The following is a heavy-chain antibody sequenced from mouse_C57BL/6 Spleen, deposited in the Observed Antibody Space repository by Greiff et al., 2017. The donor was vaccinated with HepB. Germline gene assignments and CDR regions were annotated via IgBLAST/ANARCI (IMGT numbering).Heavy chain of an antibody. J-gene: IGHJ1*03. V-gene: IGHV5-4*01. CDR2: ISDGGSYT. CDR3: ARDLDFGYFDV. CDR1: GFTFSSYA. Sequence: DVQLVESGGGLVKPGGSLKLSCAASGFTFSSYAMSWVRQTPEKRLEWVATISDGGSYTYYPDNVKGRFTISRDNAKNNLYLQMSHLKSEDTAMYYCARDLDFGYFDVWGTGTTVTVSS.